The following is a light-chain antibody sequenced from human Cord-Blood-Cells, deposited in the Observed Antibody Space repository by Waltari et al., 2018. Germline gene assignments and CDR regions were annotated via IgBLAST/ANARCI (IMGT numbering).Light chain of an antibody. CDR1: QSVSSN. J-gene: IGKJ2*01. CDR2: GAS. CDR3: QQYNNWPGT. Sequence: IVMTQSPPTPSVSPGESATLPCRASQSVSSNLAWYQQKPGQAPRLLIYGASTRATGIPARFSGSGSGTEFTLTISSLQSEDFAVYYCQQYNNWPGTFGQGTKLEIK. V-gene: IGKV3-15*01.